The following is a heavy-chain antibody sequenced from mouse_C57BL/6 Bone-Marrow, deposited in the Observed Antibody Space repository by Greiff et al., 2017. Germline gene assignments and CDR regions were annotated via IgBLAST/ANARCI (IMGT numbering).Heavy chain of an antibody. CDR2: IYPSDSET. Sequence: VQLQQPGAELVRPGSSVKLSCKASGYTFTSYWMDWVKQRPGQGLEWIGNIYPSDSETHYNQKFKDKATLTVDKSSSTAYMQLSSLTSEDSAVYYGARHYYGSKGYAMDYWGQGTSVTGAS. CDR1: GYTFTSYW. D-gene: IGHD1-1*01. J-gene: IGHJ4*01. V-gene: IGHV1-61*01. CDR3: ARHYYGSKGYAMDY.